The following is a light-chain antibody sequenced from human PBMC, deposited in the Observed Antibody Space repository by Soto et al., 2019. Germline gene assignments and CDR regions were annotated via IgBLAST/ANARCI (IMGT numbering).Light chain of an antibody. Sequence: QPASVSGSPGQSITISCTGTSSDVGGYNFVSWYQQHPGKAPKLMIYEVSNRPSGVSNRFSGSKSGNTASLTISGLQAEDEADYYCSSYTTSSTRLFGGGTKLTVL. CDR3: SSYTTSSTRL. CDR2: EVS. V-gene: IGLV2-14*01. J-gene: IGLJ3*02. CDR1: SSDVGGYNF.